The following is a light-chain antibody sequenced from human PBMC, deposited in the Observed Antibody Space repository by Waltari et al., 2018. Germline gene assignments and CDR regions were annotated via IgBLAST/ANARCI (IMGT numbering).Light chain of an antibody. Sequence: QSVLTQPPSASGTPGQRVTISCSGSGCNMGSNSVSWYQQLPGSAPKLLIYSNDQRPSGVPDRISASKSGTSASLAISGLQSADEALYYCAAWDDRLKGVVFGGGTKVTVL. CDR2: SND. V-gene: IGLV1-44*01. CDR3: AAWDDRLKGVV. CDR1: GCNMGSNS. J-gene: IGLJ2*01.